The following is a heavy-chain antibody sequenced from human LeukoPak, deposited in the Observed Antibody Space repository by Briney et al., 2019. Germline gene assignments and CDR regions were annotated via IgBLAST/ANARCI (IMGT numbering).Heavy chain of an antibody. CDR2: IYYSGST. CDR1: GGSISSYY. J-gene: IGHJ4*02. Sequence: SETLSLTCTVSGGSISSYYWSWIRQPPGKRLEWIGYIYYSGSTNYNPSLKSRVTISVDTSKNQFSLKLSSVTAADTAVYYCARTPGDYNWDARCYFDYWGQGTLVTVSS. D-gene: IGHD1-20*01. CDR3: ARTPGDYNWDARCYFDY. V-gene: IGHV4-59*01.